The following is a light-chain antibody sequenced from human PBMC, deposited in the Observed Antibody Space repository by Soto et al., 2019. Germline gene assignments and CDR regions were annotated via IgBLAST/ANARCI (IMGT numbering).Light chain of an antibody. V-gene: IGKV1-5*03. Sequence: DIQVTQYPSTLSGSVVDRVTLTCRASQTISSWLAWYQQKPGKAPKLLIYKASTLKSGVPSRFSGSGSGTEFTLTISSLQPDDFATYYCQHYNSYSEAFGQGTNV. CDR2: KAS. CDR3: QHYNSYSEA. CDR1: QTISSW. J-gene: IGKJ1*01.